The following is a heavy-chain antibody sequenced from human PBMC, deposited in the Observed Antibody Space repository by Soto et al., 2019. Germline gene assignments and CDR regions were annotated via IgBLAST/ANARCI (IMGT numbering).Heavy chain of an antibody. CDR1: GGSISSYY. CDR3: ARVGSSWGFYYMDV. Sequence: ETLSLTCTVSGGSISSYYWSWIRQPPGKGLEWIGYIYYSGSTNYNPSLKSRVTISVDTSKNQFSLKLSSVTAADTAVYYCARVGSSWGFYYMDVWGKGTTVTVS. CDR2: IYYSGST. D-gene: IGHD6-13*01. V-gene: IGHV4-59*01. J-gene: IGHJ6*03.